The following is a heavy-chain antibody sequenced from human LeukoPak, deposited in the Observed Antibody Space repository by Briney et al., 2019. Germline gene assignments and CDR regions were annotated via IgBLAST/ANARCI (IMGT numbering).Heavy chain of an antibody. J-gene: IGHJ5*02. Sequence: PSETLSLTYTVSGGSISSGGYYWIWIRKLPGKGLEWIGYIYYNGHTYYNPSLKSRVVISVDTSKNQFSLKLSSVTAADTAVYYCANYASGTYRFDPWGQGTLVTVSS. CDR2: IYYNGHT. D-gene: IGHD3-10*01. V-gene: IGHV4-31*03. CDR1: GGSISSGGYY. CDR3: ANYASGTYRFDP.